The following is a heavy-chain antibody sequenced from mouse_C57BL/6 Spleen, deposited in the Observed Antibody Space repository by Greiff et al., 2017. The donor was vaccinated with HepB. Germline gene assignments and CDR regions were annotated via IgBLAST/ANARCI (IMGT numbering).Heavy chain of an antibody. CDR1: GYTFTSYW. V-gene: IGHV1-7*01. J-gene: IGHJ2*01. D-gene: IGHD2-5*01. Sequence: QVQLQQSGVELAKPGASVKLSCKASGYTFTSYWMHWVKQRPGQGLEWIGYINPSSGYTKYNQKFKDKATLTADKSSSTAYMQLSSLTYEDSAVYYCARTYYSNYYYFDYWGQGTTLTVSS. CDR3: ARTYYSNYYYFDY. CDR2: INPSSGYT.